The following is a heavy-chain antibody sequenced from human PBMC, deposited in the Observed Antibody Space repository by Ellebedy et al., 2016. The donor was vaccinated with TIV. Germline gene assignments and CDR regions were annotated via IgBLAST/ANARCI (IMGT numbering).Heavy chain of an antibody. D-gene: IGHD5/OR15-5a*01. Sequence: GESLKISCAASGFTVSSNYMTWVRQAPGKGLEWVSIIYSGGSTYYADSVKDRFTISRDNAKNTLYLEMTSLRAEDTAVYYCATDVSYRMDVWGQGTTVTV. V-gene: IGHV3-66*01. CDR2: IYSGGST. CDR3: ATDVSYRMDV. J-gene: IGHJ6*02. CDR1: GFTVSSNY.